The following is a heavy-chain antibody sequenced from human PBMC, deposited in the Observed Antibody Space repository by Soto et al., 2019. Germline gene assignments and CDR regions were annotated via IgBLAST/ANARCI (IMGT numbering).Heavy chain of an antibody. CDR3: ALELAGGNSSGWYATFDY. CDR2: IIPIFGTA. V-gene: IGHV1-69*01. D-gene: IGHD6-19*01. CDR1: GGTFSSYA. J-gene: IGHJ4*02. Sequence: QVQLVQSGAEVKKPGSSVKVSCKASGGTFSSYAISWVRQAPGQGLEWMGGIIPIFGTANYAQKFQGRVTITADESTSTAYMELSRLRSEDTAVYYWALELAGGNSSGWYATFDYWGQGTLVTVSS.